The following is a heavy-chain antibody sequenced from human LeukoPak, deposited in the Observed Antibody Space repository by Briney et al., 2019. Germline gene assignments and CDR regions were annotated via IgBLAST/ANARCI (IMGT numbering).Heavy chain of an antibody. CDR1: GYTFSACN. CDR2: IKGNRGDT. D-gene: IGHD3-22*01. V-gene: IGHV1-2*06. Sequence: SVKVSCKASGYTFSACNILWVRRAPRQGLEWMGRIKGNRGDTEYAQKCQGRVTVTRDTSMSTVYMELSGLRSDDTAVFFCGRTWIEVWTPDFDYWGQGTLVTVSS. J-gene: IGHJ4*02. CDR3: GRTWIEVWTPDFDY.